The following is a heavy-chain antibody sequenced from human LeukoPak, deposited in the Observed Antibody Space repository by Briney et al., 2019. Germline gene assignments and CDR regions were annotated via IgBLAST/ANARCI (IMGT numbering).Heavy chain of an antibody. CDR2: ISWNSGSI. CDR1: GFTFDDYA. CDR3: AKAGRDYVWGSYRAYFDY. D-gene: IGHD3-16*02. V-gene: IGHV3-9*01. Sequence: GRSLRLSCAASGFTFDDYAMPWVRQAPGKGLEWVSGISWNSGSIGYADSVKGRFTISRDNAKNSLYLQMNSLRAEDTALYYCAKAGRDYVWGSYRAYFDYWGQGTLVTVSS. J-gene: IGHJ4*02.